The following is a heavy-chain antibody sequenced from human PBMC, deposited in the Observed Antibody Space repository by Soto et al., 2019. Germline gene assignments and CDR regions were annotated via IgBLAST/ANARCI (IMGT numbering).Heavy chain of an antibody. V-gene: IGHV1-8*01. CDR3: ARDNRYNWNDEGWFDP. J-gene: IGHJ5*02. CDR1: GYSFSDYD. D-gene: IGHD1-20*01. Sequence: ASVKVSCKASGYSFSDYDINWVRQATGQGPEWMGWMNPNSGNTGYAQKFQGRVTMTRNTSINTAYMELSSLGSEDTAVYYCARDNRYNWNDEGWFDPWGQGTLVTV. CDR2: MNPNSGNT.